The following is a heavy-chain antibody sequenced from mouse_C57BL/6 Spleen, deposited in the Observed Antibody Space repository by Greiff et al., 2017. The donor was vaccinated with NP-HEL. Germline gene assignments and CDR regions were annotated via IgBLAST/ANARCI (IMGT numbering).Heavy chain of an antibody. CDR2: IDPSDSET. CDR3: ARGGVVAPDYAMDY. D-gene: IGHD1-1*01. Sequence: QVQLQQPGAELVRPGSSVKLSCKASGYTFTSYWMHWGKQRPIQGLEWIGNIDPSDSETHYNQKFKDKATLTVDKSSSTAYMQLSSLTSEDSAVYYCARGGVVAPDYAMDYWGQGTSVTVSS. J-gene: IGHJ4*01. V-gene: IGHV1-52*01. CDR1: GYTFTSYW.